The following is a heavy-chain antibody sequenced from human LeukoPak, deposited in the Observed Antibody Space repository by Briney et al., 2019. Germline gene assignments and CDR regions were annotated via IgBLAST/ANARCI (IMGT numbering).Heavy chain of an antibody. V-gene: IGHV3-30*03. Sequence: GSLRLSCAASGFTFSSYGMHWVRQAPGKGREWVAVISYDGSNKYYADSVKGRFTISRDNSKNTLYFQMNSLRAEDTAVYYCARQYCSSTSCNGAFDIWGQGTMVTVSS. CDR3: ARQYCSSTSCNGAFDI. CDR2: ISYDGSNK. D-gene: IGHD2-2*01. J-gene: IGHJ3*02. CDR1: GFTFSSYG.